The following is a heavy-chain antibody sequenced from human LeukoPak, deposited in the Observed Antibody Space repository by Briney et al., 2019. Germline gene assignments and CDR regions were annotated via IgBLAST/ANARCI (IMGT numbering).Heavy chain of an antibody. Sequence: GASVKVSCKASGYTFTGYYMHWVRQAPGQGLEWMGWINPNSGGTNYAQKFQGRATMTRDTSISTAYMELSRLRSDDTAVYYCAREPGYTMIVVVIDDDAFDIWGQGTMVTVSS. CDR3: AREPGYTMIVVVIDDDAFDI. D-gene: IGHD3-22*01. J-gene: IGHJ3*02. CDR2: INPNSGGT. CDR1: GYTFTGYY. V-gene: IGHV1-2*02.